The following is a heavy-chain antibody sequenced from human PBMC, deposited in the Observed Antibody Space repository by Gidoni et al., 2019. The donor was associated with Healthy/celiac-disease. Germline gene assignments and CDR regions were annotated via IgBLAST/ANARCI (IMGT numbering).Heavy chain of an antibody. J-gene: IGHJ4*02. V-gene: IGHV4-34*01. Sequence: VQLQRSGEGLFKPSATLSLPGAVHDGSSGGYYCSWIRTPHGKGLEWIGEINHRGCTNYNPSIKSRVTISVDTSKNQCSLKLSSVTSADTAVYYCARCREWLRTIDYWGQGTLVTVSS. CDR2: INHRGCT. CDR1: DGSSGGYY. CDR3: ARCREWLRTIDY. D-gene: IGHD5-12*01.